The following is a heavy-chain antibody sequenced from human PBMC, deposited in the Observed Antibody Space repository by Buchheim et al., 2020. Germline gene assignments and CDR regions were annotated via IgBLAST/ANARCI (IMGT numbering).Heavy chain of an antibody. D-gene: IGHD2-2*01. CDR1: GFTFSSYW. V-gene: IGHV3-74*01. J-gene: IGHJ6*01. CDR3: ARGGMSILVVQAAIPSRYYGMDV. Sequence: EVQLVESGGGLVQPGGSLRLSCAASGFTFSSYWMHWVRQAPGKGLVWVSRINSDGSSTSYADSVKGRFTIPRDNAKNTLYLQMNILRAQDTAVYYCARGGMSILVVQAAIPSRYYGMDVWGQGTT. CDR2: INSDGSST.